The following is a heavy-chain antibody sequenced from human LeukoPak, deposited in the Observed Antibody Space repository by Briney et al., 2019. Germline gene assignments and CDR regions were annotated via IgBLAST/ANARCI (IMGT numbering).Heavy chain of an antibody. CDR2: INPYSGGT. Sequence: ASVKVSCKASGYTFSDYYMHWVRQAPGQGLEWMEWINPYSGGTNYAEKFQGRVTMTRDTSMTTAYMELSSLRSDDTAMYYCATLRRSGWYIGDWGQGTLVTVSS. CDR3: ATLRRSGWYIGD. V-gene: IGHV1-2*02. J-gene: IGHJ4*02. CDR1: GYTFSDYY. D-gene: IGHD6-19*01.